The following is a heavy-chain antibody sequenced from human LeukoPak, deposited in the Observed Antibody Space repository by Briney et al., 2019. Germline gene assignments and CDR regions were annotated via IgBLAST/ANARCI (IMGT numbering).Heavy chain of an antibody. CDR2: INPSGGST. V-gene: IGHV1-46*01. CDR3: ARIYCSGGSCYSPGDAFDI. Sequence: ASVKVSCKASGYTFTRYFMHWVRQAPGQGPEWMGIINPSGGSTSYAQKFQGRVTMTRDTSTSTVYMELSSLRSEDTAVYYCARIYCSGGSCYSPGDAFDIWGQGTMVTVSS. CDR1: GYTFTRYF. D-gene: IGHD2-15*01. J-gene: IGHJ3*02.